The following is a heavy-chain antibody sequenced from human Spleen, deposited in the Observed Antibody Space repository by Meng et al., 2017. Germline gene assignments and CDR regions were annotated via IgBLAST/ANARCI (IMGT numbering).Heavy chain of an antibody. V-gene: IGHV3-21*01. CDR1: AFTLRNAW. J-gene: IGHJ4*02. CDR3: ARDLHYEGSGYWVAFDS. CDR2: ISSRGSYI. Sequence: SLSWGVSAFTLRNAWVSLVHQASGTGGEWVSSISSRGSYIYDADAVKGRFTISRDNAKNSLYLQMNNLRAEDTAVYFCARDLHYEGSGYWVAFDSWGQGTLVTVSS. D-gene: IGHD3-22*01.